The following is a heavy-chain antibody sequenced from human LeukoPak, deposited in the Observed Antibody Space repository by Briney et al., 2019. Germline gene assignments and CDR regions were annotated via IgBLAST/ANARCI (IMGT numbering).Heavy chain of an antibody. V-gene: IGHV3-21*04. CDR3: AKDQGRLVTVTTDY. Sequence: PGGSLRLSCAASGFTFSSYSMTWVRQAPGEGLEWVSSISSSSSYIYYADSVKGRFTISRDNSKNTLYLQMNSLRAEDTAVYYCAKDQGRLVTVTTDYWGQGTLVTVSS. D-gene: IGHD4-17*01. J-gene: IGHJ4*02. CDR2: ISSSSSYI. CDR1: GFTFSSYS.